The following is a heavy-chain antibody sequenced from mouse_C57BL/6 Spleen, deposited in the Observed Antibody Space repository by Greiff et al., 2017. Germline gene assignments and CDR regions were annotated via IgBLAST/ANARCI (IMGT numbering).Heavy chain of an antibody. D-gene: IGHD4-1*01. CDR2: INYDGSST. V-gene: IGHV5-16*01. J-gene: IGHJ1*03. CDR1: GFTFSDYY. Sequence: EVHLVESEGGLVQPGSSMKLSCTASGFTFSDYYMAWVRQVPEKGLEWVANINYDGSSTYYLDSLKSRFIISRDNAKNILYLQMSSLKSEDTATYYCARERGWDGYWYFDVWGTGTTVTVSS. CDR3: ARERGWDGYWYFDV.